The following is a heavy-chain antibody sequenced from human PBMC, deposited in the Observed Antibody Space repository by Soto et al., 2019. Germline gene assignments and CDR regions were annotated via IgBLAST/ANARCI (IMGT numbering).Heavy chain of an antibody. CDR3: AKVSSSWYAGFFDL. CDR2: ISYDGSNK. J-gene: IGHJ4*02. CDR1: GFTFSSYP. Sequence: GALSVSCTASGFTFSSYPMHWVRQAPGKGLEWVALISYDGSNKYYADSVKGRFTFSRDNSMNTLYLQMNTLRAEDTAIYYCAKVSSSWYAGFFDLWGQGTLVTVSS. D-gene: IGHD6-13*01. V-gene: IGHV3-30-3*01.